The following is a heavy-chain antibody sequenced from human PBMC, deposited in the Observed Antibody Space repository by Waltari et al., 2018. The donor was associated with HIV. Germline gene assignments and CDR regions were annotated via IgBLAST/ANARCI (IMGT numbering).Heavy chain of an antibody. Sequence: QVQLVQSGAEVKKPGSSVKVSCKAAGGTFSSYTFNWVRQAPGKGLEWMGEIIPSYGKTNYAQKWQGRLTRTADESTCTAYMELSSLRSEDTAVYSCAVAVRPKLHYDSSSYSCPHWGQGTLVTVSS. D-gene: IGHD3-22*01. J-gene: IGHJ4*02. CDR1: GGTFSSYT. CDR3: AVAVRPKLHYDSSSYSCPH. CDR2: IIPSYGKT. V-gene: IGHV1-69*01.